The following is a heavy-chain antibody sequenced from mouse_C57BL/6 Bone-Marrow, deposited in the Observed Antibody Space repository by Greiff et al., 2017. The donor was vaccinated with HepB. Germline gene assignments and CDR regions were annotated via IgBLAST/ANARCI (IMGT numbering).Heavy chain of an antibody. CDR1: GYTFTDYY. Sequence: QVQLKESGAELVRPGASVKLSCKASGYTFTDYYINWVKQRPGQGLEWIARIYPGSGNTYYNEKFKGKATLTAEKSSSTAYMQLSSLTSEDSAVYFCARDCYSSPFAYWGQGTLVTVSA. D-gene: IGHD2-5*01. V-gene: IGHV1-76*01. J-gene: IGHJ3*01. CDR3: ARDCYSSPFAY. CDR2: IYPGSGNT.